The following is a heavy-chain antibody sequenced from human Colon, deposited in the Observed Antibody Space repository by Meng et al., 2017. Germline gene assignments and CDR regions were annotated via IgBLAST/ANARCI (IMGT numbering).Heavy chain of an antibody. J-gene: IGHJ5*02. CDR3: IAYMVGRGGLGS. CDR1: VASVDSGSYH. Sequence: QVQLQESGLGLVKPSVTLALTCTAPVASVDSGSYHWSWVRQPPGKGLECIWYTYKGRSTYYNPSLKSRVSMSEDTSKNQFSLTLNSVTAADTGVYYCIAYMVGRGGLGSWGQGTLVTVSS. V-gene: IGHV4-30-4*01. D-gene: IGHD3/OR15-3a*01. CDR2: TYKGRST.